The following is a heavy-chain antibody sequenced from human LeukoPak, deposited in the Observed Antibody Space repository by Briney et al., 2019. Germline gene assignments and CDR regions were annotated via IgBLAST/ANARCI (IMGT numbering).Heavy chain of an antibody. Sequence: SVKVSCKASGGTFSSYAISWVRQAPGQGLEWMGGIIPIFGTANYAQKFQGRVTITADESTSTAYMELSSLRSEDTAVYYCAREGVNYYDSSGYYQPAHFDYWGQGTLVTVSS. CDR1: GGTFSSYA. V-gene: IGHV1-69*13. D-gene: IGHD3-22*01. CDR3: AREGVNYYDSSGYYQPAHFDY. J-gene: IGHJ4*02. CDR2: IIPIFGTA.